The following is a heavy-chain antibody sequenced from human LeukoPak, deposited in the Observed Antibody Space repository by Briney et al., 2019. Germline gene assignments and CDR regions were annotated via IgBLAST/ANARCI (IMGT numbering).Heavy chain of an antibody. Sequence: SETLSLTCTVSGGSISSGDYYWSWIRQPPGKSLEWIGYIYYSGSTYYNPSLKSRVTISVDTSKNQFSLKLSSVTAADTAVYYCARGVATVVTRVRNAFDIWGQGTMVTVSS. CDR3: ARGVATVVTRVRNAFDI. CDR1: GGSISSGDYY. J-gene: IGHJ3*02. V-gene: IGHV4-30-4*01. D-gene: IGHD4-23*01. CDR2: IYYSGST.